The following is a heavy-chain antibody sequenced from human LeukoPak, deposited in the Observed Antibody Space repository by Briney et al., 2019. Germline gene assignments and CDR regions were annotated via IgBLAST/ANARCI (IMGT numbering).Heavy chain of an antibody. Sequence: GGSLRLSCAACGCTFSSYCMSWVRQAPGKGLEWGAYIKQGGREKYSVDSVKGRYNIPRDNAKNSLYLQMHSLSAEHSAVFLCAREIRLLEWLLYLEYYYGMDVWGQGTTVTVSS. D-gene: IGHD3-3*01. CDR3: AREIRLLEWLLYLEYYYGMDV. CDR2: IKQGGREK. V-gene: IGHV3-7*05. J-gene: IGHJ6*02. CDR1: GCTFSSYC.